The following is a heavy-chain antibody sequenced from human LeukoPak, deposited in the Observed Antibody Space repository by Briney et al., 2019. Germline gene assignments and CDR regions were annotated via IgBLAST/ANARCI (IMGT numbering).Heavy chain of an antibody. D-gene: IGHD6-13*01. CDR2: INWNGGST. Sequence: GGSLRLSCAASGFTFDDYGMSWVRQAPGKGLEWVSGINWNGGSTGYADSVKGRFTISRDNAKNSLYLQMNSLRAEDTALYYCARDLGVSTAAAVYFDYWGQGTLVTVSS. CDR3: ARDLGVSTAAAVYFDY. CDR1: GFTFDDYG. V-gene: IGHV3-20*04. J-gene: IGHJ4*02.